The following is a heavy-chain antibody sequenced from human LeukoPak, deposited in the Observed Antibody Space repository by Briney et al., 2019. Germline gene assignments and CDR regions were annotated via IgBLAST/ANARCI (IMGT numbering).Heavy chain of an antibody. Sequence: GRSLRLSCAASGFTFSSYAMHWVRPAPGKGLEGGAVISYDGSNKYYADSVKGRFTISRDNSKNTLYLQMNSLRAEDTALYYCARDPTYDYGDYWFDPWGQGTLVTVSS. CDR2: ISYDGSNK. D-gene: IGHD4-17*01. CDR3: ARDPTYDYGDYWFDP. J-gene: IGHJ5*02. CDR1: GFTFSSYA. V-gene: IGHV3-30-3*01.